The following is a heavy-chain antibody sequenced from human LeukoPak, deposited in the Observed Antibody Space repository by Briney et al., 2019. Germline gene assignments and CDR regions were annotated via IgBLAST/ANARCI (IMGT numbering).Heavy chain of an antibody. CDR2: INSDGSSS. V-gene: IGHV3-74*01. J-gene: IGHJ6*02. D-gene: IGHD4-23*01. Sequence: GGSLRLSCAASGFTFSNYWMHWVRQAPGKGLVWVSRINSDGSSSTYADSVKGRFTISRDNAKNTLNLQMNSLRAEDTAVYYCARGGVVTLYGMDVWGQGTTVTVSS. CDR3: ARGGVVTLYGMDV. CDR1: GFTFSNYW.